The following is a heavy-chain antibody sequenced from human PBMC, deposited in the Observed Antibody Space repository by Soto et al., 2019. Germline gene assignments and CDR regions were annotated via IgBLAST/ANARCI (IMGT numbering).Heavy chain of an antibody. D-gene: IGHD3-10*01. CDR2: ISAHNGNT. Sequence: QVHLVQSGAEVKKPGASVKVSCKGSGYIFTTYGITWVRQAPGQGLEWMGWISAHNGNTNYAQKLQGRGTVTRDTATSTAYMELTNLRSDDTAVYYCARGRYGEYWGQGALVTVSS. V-gene: IGHV1-18*01. CDR3: ARGRYGEY. J-gene: IGHJ4*02. CDR1: GYIFTTYG.